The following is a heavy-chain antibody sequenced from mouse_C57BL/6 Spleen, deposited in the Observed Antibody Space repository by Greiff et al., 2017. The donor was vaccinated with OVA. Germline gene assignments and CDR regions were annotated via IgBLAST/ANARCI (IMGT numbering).Heavy chain of an antibody. CDR2: ISYDGSN. Sequence: EVQLVESGPGLVKPSQSLSLTCSVTGYSITSGYYWNWIRQFPGNKLEWMGYISYDGSNNYNPSLKNRISITRDTSKNQFFLKLNSVTTEDTATYYCARDSYYYGSAYYAMDYWGQGTSVTVSS. CDR3: ARDSYYYGSAYYAMDY. D-gene: IGHD1-1*01. CDR1: GYSITSGYY. J-gene: IGHJ4*01. V-gene: IGHV3-6*01.